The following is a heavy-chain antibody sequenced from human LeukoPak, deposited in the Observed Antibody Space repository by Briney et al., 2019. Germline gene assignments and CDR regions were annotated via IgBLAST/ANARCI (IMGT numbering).Heavy chain of an antibody. CDR1: GGSISSYY. J-gene: IGHJ6*03. V-gene: IGHV4-4*09. CDR2: IYTSGST. Sequence: SETLSLTCTVSGGSISSYYWSWIRQPPGKGLEWIGYIYTSGSTNYNPSLKSRVTISVDTSKNQFSLKLSSVTAADTAVYYCARHVIHYYMDVWGQGTTVTVSS. CDR3: ARHVIHYYMDV.